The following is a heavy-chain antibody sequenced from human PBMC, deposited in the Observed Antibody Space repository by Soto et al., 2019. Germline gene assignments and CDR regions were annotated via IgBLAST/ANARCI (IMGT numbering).Heavy chain of an antibody. Sequence: ASVKVSCKASGGTFSSYAISWVRQAPGQGLEWMGGIIPIFGTANYAQKFQGRVTITADESTSTAYMELSSLRSEDTAVYYCARSSNLWFGTDGNWFDPWGQGTLVTVSS. D-gene: IGHD3-10*01. CDR3: ARSSNLWFGTDGNWFDP. V-gene: IGHV1-69*13. J-gene: IGHJ5*02. CDR1: GGTFSSYA. CDR2: IIPIFGTA.